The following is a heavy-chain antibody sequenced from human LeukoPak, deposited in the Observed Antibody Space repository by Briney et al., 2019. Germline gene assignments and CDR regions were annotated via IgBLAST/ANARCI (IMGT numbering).Heavy chain of an antibody. D-gene: IGHD5-12*01. Sequence: GGSLRLSCAASGFTVSSNYMSWVRQAAGKGLEWVSVIYSGCSTYYADSVKGRFTISRDNSKNTLYLQMYSLRAEDTAVYYCASGYSGYDSVYYYYYGMDVWGQGTTVTVSS. V-gene: IGHV3-53*01. CDR1: GFTVSSNY. CDR3: ASGYSGYDSVYYYYYGMDV. CDR2: IYSGCST. J-gene: IGHJ6*02.